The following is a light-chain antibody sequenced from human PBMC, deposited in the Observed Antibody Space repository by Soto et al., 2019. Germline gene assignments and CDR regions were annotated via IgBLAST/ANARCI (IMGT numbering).Light chain of an antibody. CDR3: QQRSNWPLT. CDR1: QSVSDK. J-gene: IGKJ4*01. CDR2: DAS. V-gene: IGKV3-11*01. Sequence: EVLMTQSPDTLYVSPGERVTLSCRASQSVSDKLAWYQQKPGQAPRLLIYDASNKATGIPARFSGSGSGTDLTLTINSLEPEDFAVYYCQQRSNWPLTFGGGTKVDIK.